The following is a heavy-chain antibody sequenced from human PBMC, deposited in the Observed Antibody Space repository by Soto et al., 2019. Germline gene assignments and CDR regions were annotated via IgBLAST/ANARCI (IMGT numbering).Heavy chain of an antibody. CDR3: ASPRGAYCGGDCYSPYYYYGMDV. CDR1: GYTFTSYY. CDR2: INPSGGST. Sequence: ASVKVSCKASGYTFTSYYTHWVRQAPGQGLEWMGIINPSGGSTSYAQKFQGRVTMTRDTSTSTVYMELSSLRSEDTAVYYCASPRGAYCGGDCYSPYYYYGMDVWGQGTTVTVSS. D-gene: IGHD2-21*02. V-gene: IGHV1-46*01. J-gene: IGHJ6*02.